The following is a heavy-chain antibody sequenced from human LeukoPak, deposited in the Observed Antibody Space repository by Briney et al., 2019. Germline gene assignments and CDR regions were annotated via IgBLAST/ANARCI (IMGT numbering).Heavy chain of an antibody. CDR1: GFTFSSFP. CDR2: ITGSGSGT. D-gene: IGHD6-19*01. CDR3: VKNKAVAGYYFDY. V-gene: IGHV3-23*01. J-gene: IGHJ4*02. Sequence: PGGSLRLSCAASGFTFSSFPMSWVRQAPGKGLEWVSSITGSGSGTYYVDFVKGRFTISRDNSKNTLYLQMNNLRAEDTAVYFCVKNKAVAGYYFDYWGQGTLVTVSS.